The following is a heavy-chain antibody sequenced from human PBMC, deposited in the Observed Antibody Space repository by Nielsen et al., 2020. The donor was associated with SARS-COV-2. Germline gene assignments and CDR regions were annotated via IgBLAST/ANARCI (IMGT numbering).Heavy chain of an antibody. CDR3: AREASGYDHYKYGMDV. D-gene: IGHD5-12*01. Sequence: SETLSLTCTVSGASISSGGYFWSWIRQHPGKGLEWTGYIYFTGRTSYNPSLKSRVAMSVDTSKNQFSLDLKSVTAADTAVYYCAREASGYDHYKYGMDVWGLGATVTVSS. J-gene: IGHJ6*02. CDR2: IYFTGRT. CDR1: GASISSGGYF. V-gene: IGHV4-31*03.